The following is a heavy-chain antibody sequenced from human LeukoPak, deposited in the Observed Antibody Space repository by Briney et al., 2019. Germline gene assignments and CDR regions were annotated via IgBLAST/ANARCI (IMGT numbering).Heavy chain of an antibody. CDR2: INHSGGT. CDR3: ARGPPYCSGGSCYPDYFDY. V-gene: IGHV4-34*01. Sequence: SETLSLTCAVYGGSFSGYYWSWIRQPPGKGLEWIGEINHSGGTNYNPSLKSRVTISVDTSKNQFSLKLSSVTAADTAVYYCARGPPYCSGGSCYPDYFDYWGQGTLVTVSS. J-gene: IGHJ4*02. D-gene: IGHD2-15*01. CDR1: GGSFSGYY.